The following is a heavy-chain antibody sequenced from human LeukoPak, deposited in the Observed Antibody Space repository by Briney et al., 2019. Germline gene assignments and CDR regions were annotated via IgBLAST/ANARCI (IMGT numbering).Heavy chain of an antibody. Sequence: SETLSLTCAVYGVSFSGYYWSWLRQPPGKGLEWIGEINHSGSTNYNPSLKSRVTISVDTSKNQFSLKLSSVTAADTAVYYCARGGPVLRYFDWLTRPLFDYWGQGTLVTVSS. CDR1: GVSFSGYY. D-gene: IGHD3-9*01. J-gene: IGHJ4*02. V-gene: IGHV4-34*01. CDR2: INHSGST. CDR3: ARGGPVLRYFDWLTRPLFDY.